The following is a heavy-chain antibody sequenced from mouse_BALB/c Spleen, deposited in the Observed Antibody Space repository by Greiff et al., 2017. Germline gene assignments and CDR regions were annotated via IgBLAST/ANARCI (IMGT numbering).Heavy chain of an antibody. J-gene: IGHJ4*01. CDR2: IWAGGST. Sequence: QVQLKESGPGLVAPSQSLSITCTVSGFSLTSYGVHWVRQPPGKGLEWLGVIWAGGSTNYNSALMSRLSISKDNSKSQVFLKMNSLQTDDTAMYYCARDQGRDSYAPYYYAMDYWGQGTSVTVSS. CDR1: GFSLTSYG. CDR3: ARDQGRDSYAPYYYAMDY. D-gene: IGHD6-5*01. V-gene: IGHV2-9*02.